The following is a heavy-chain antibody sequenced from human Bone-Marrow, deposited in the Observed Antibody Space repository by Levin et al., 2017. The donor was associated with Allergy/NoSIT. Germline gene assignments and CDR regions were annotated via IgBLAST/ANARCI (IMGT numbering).Heavy chain of an antibody. D-gene: IGHD1-1*01. CDR2: ISFDGSDK. CDR3: AKDGIEATGTTTTESGYYYHYGMDV. J-gene: IGHJ6*02. V-gene: IGHV3-30*18. Sequence: GGSLRLSCAASGFTFSSSGMHWVRQAPGKGLEWVAVISFDGSDKYYADSVKGRFTISRDNSKNTLYLQMNSLRAEDTAVYYCAKDGIEATGTTTTESGYYYHYGMDVWGQGTTVTVSS. CDR1: GFTFSSSG.